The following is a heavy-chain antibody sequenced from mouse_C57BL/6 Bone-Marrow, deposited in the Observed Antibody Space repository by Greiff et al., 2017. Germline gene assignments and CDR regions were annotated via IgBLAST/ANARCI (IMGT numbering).Heavy chain of an antibody. D-gene: IGHD2-5*01. CDR3: TRDYYSNPRAMDY. V-gene: IGHV5-9-1*02. CDR2: ISSGGDYI. J-gene: IGHJ4*01. CDR1: GFTFSSYA. Sequence: EVMLVESGEGLVKPGGSLKLSCAASGFTFSSYAMSWVRQTPEKRLEWVAYISSGGDYIYYADTVKGRFTISRDNARNTLYLQMSSLKSEDTAMYYCTRDYYSNPRAMDYWGQGTSVTVSS.